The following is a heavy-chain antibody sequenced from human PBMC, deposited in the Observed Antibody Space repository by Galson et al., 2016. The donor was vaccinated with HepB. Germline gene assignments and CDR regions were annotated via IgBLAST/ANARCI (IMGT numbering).Heavy chain of an antibody. Sequence: SLRLSCAASGFTVSSNYMSWVRQAPGKGLEWVSVIYSGGSTYYADSVKGRLTISRDSSKNTLYLQMNTLRAEDTAVYYCATKTSTHWGQGTLVTVSS. CDR3: ATKTSTH. CDR1: GFTVSSNY. CDR2: IYSGGST. V-gene: IGHV3-53*01. D-gene: IGHD5/OR15-5a*01. J-gene: IGHJ4*02.